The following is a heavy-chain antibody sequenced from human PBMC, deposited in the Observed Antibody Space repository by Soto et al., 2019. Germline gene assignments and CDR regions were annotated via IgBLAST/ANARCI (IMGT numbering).Heavy chain of an antibody. D-gene: IGHD2-15*01. CDR1: GGSISSGGYY. CDR3: ARGGTRYCSGGSCYGDYYYGMDV. Sequence: SETLSLTCTVSGGSISSGGYYWSWIRQHPGKGLEWIGYIYYSGSTYYNPSLKSRVTISVDTSKNQFSLRLSSVTAADTAVYYCARGGTRYCSGGSCYGDYYYGMDVWGQGTTVTVSS. V-gene: IGHV4-31*03. J-gene: IGHJ6*02. CDR2: IYYSGST.